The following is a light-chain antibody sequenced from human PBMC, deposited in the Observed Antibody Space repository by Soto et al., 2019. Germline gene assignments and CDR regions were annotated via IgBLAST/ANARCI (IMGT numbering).Light chain of an antibody. J-gene: IGLJ1*01. CDR2: EDS. V-gene: IGLV3-10*01. CDR1: ALPKKY. Sequence: SYELTQPPSVSVSPGQTASITCSGDALPKKYAYWYQQKSGQAPVLVIYEDSKRPSGIPERFSGSSSGTMATLTISGAQVEDEADYYCYSTDSSGNHYVFGTGTTLTVL. CDR3: YSTDSSGNHYV.